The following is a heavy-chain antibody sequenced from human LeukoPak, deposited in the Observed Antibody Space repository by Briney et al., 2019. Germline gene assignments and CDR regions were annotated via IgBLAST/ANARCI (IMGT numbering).Heavy chain of an antibody. V-gene: IGHV3-11*01. CDR1: GFTFSDYY. J-gene: IGHJ5*02. D-gene: IGHD2-2*01. Sequence: GGSLRPSCAASGFTFSDYYMSWIRQAPGKGLEWVSYISSSGSTIYYADSVKGRFTISRDNAKNSLYLQMNSLRAEDTAVYYCARDRGYQLLTGWFDPWGQGTLVTVSS. CDR2: ISSSGSTI. CDR3: ARDRGYQLLTGWFDP.